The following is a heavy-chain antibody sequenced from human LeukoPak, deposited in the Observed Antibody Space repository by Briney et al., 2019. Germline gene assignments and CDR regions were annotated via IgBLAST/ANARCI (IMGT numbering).Heavy chain of an antibody. D-gene: IGHD3-10*01. Sequence: GGSLRLSCAASGFTFSSYWMSWVRQAPGKGLEWVANIKQDGSEKYYVDSVKGRFTISRDNAKNSLYLQMNSLRSEDTAVYYCARGGITMVRGVITPYYFDYWGQGTLVTVSS. CDR1: GFTFSSYW. J-gene: IGHJ4*02. CDR3: ARGGITMVRGVITPYYFDY. CDR2: IKQDGSEK. V-gene: IGHV3-7*03.